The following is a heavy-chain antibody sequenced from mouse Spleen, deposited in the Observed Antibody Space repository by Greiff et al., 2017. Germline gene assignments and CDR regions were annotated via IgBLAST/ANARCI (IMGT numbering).Heavy chain of an antibody. J-gene: IGHJ3*01. CDR3: ARDLSKRRFAY. D-gene: IGHD2-5*01. CDR1: GYSITSGYY. CDR2: ISYDGSN. V-gene: IGHV3-6*01. Sequence: EVQLQQSGPGLVKPSQSLSLTCSVTGYSITSGYYWNWIRQFPGNKLEWMGYISYDGSNNYNPSLKNRISITRDTSKNQFFLKLNSVTTEDTATYYCARDLSKRRFAYWGQGTLVTVSA.